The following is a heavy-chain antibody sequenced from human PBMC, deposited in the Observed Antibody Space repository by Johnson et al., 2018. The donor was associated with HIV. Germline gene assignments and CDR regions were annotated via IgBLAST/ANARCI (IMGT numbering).Heavy chain of an antibody. CDR2: IWYDGSNK. J-gene: IGHJ3*02. V-gene: IGHV3-30*19. CDR1: GFTFSIYG. Sequence: QVQLVESGGGVVQPGRSLRLSCAASGFTFSIYGMHWVRQAPGTGLEWVAVIWYDGSNKYYADSVKGRFTISRDNSKNTLYLQMNSLRAEDTAVYYCAREKIRAFDIWGQGTMVTVSS. CDR3: AREKIRAFDI.